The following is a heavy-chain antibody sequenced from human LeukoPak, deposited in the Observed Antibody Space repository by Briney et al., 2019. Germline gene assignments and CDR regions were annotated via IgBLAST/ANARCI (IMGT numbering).Heavy chain of an antibody. Sequence: ASVKVSCKASGYTFTGYIMHWVRQAPGQGLEWMGWINPNSGDTKYTQKFQGRVTLTRDTSISTAYMELNRLRSDDTAVYYCARDGAVGYCSSTSCYPRPGPDYWGQGTLVTVSS. CDR2: INPNSGDT. CDR1: GYTFTGYI. V-gene: IGHV1-2*02. J-gene: IGHJ4*02. CDR3: ARDGAVGYCSSTSCYPRPGPDY. D-gene: IGHD2-2*01.